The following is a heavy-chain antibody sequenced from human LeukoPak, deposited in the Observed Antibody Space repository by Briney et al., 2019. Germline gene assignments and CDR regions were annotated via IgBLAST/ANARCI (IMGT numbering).Heavy chain of an antibody. Sequence: PGGSLRLSCAASGFRFSNYAMSWVRQVPGEGLVWVSALSGREDSPYYADSVKGRFTISSDTSKNTLYLQMNSLRAEDTAVYYCAKWGDYDVLTGYYDSDYWGQGSLVTVSS. CDR1: GFRFSNYA. J-gene: IGHJ4*02. V-gene: IGHV3-23*01. CDR3: AKWGDYDVLTGYYDSDY. D-gene: IGHD3-9*01. CDR2: LSGREDSP.